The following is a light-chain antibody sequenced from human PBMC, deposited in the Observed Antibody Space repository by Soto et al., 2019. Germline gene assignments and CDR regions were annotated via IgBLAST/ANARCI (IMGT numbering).Light chain of an antibody. CDR2: GAS. V-gene: IGKV3-20*01. CDR3: QQYGSSPLT. CDR1: QSVSSSY. J-gene: IGKJ4*01. Sequence: EIVLTQSPGTLSLSPGERATRSCRASQSVSSSYLAWYQQKPGQAPRLLIYGASSRATGIPDRFSGSGSGTDFTLTISRLEPEDFAVYYCQQYGSSPLTFGGGTKVDIK.